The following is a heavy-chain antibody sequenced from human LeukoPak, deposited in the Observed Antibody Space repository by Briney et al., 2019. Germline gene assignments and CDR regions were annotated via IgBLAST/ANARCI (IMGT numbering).Heavy chain of an antibody. D-gene: IGHD4-17*01. CDR3: AGRCNERDAFDI. J-gene: IGHJ3*02. CDR2: IYYSGST. Sequence: SQTLSLTCTVSGGSISSDDYYWSWIRQPPGKGLEWIGYIYYSGSTYYNPSLKSRVTISVDTSKNQFSLKLSSVTAADTAVYYCAGRCNERDAFDIWGRGTMVTVSS. V-gene: IGHV4-30-4*08. CDR1: GGSISSDDYY.